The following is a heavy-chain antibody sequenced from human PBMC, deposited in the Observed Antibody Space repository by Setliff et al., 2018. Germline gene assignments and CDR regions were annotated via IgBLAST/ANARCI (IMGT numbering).Heavy chain of an antibody. CDR1: GGTFSSYA. D-gene: IGHD3-22*01. V-gene: IGHV1-69*13. CDR3: ARDMIVDFIRGGGWFDP. CDR2: IIPIFGTA. J-gene: IGHJ5*02. Sequence: ASVKVSCKASGGTFSSYAISWVRQAPGQGLEWMGGIIPIFGTANYAQKFQGSVTITADESTSTAYMELSSLRSEDTAVYYCARDMIVDFIRGGGWFDPWGQGTLVTVSS.